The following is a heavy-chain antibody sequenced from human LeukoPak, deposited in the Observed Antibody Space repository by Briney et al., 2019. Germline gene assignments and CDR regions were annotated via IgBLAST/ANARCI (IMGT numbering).Heavy chain of an antibody. Sequence: GGSLRLSCAASGYTFGDYGMSWVRQVPGKGLEWVSGTNRRGDITGYADSVKGRFTISRDNAKNSLYLQMNSLRAEDTAVYYCARAGNYYGRHTNWFDPWGQGTLVTVSS. D-gene: IGHD3-10*01. CDR3: ARAGNYYGRHTNWFDP. V-gene: IGHV3-20*04. CDR2: TNRRGDIT. J-gene: IGHJ5*02. CDR1: GYTFGDYG.